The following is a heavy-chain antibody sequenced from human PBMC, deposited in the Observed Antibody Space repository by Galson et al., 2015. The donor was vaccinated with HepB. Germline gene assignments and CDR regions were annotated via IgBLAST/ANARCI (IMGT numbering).Heavy chain of an antibody. CDR3: ASNPYYDSSGSGFDY. Sequence: VSGGSISSGSYYWSWIRQPAGKGLEWIGRIYTSGSTNYNPSLKSRVTMSVDTSKNQFSLKLSSVTAADTAVYYCASNPYYDSSGSGFDYWGQGTLVTVSS. CDR1: GGSISSGSYY. D-gene: IGHD3-22*01. CDR2: IYTSGST. V-gene: IGHV4-61*02. J-gene: IGHJ4*02.